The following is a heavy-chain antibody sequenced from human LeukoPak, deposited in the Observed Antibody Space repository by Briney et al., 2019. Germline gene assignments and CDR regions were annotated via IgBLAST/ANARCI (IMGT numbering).Heavy chain of an antibody. J-gene: IGHJ4*02. CDR1: GFTFSSYW. D-gene: IGHD3-22*01. Sequence: GGSLRLSCAASGFTFSSYWMSWVRQAPGKGLEWVANIKQDGSEKYYVDSVKGRFTISRDNAKNSLYLQMNSLRAEDTAVYYCVCDSSGYRAYYFDYWGQGTLVTVSS. V-gene: IGHV3-7*01. CDR2: IKQDGSEK. CDR3: VCDSSGYRAYYFDY.